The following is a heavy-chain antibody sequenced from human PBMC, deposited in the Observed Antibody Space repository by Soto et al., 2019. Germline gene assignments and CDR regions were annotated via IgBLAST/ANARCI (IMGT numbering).Heavy chain of an antibody. CDR3: GRLGFFYNGGCFPPPGYYYYYGMDV. Sequence: GGSLRLSCAASGFTFSSYWMSWVRQAPGKGLEWVANIKQDGSEKYYVDSVKGRFTISRDNAKNSLYLQMNSLRAEDTAVYYCGRLGFFYNGGCFPPPGYYYYYGMDVWGQGTTVTVSS. D-gene: IGHD2-8*01. V-gene: IGHV3-7*03. CDR1: GFTFSSYW. CDR2: IKQDGSEK. J-gene: IGHJ6*02.